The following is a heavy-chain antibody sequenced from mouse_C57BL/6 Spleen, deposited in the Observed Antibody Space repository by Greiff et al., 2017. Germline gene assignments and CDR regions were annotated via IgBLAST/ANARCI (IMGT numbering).Heavy chain of an antibody. CDR1: GYTFTSYW. J-gene: IGHJ1*03. CDR3: VYGSSYGGYFDG. D-gene: IGHD1-1*01. V-gene: IGHV1-64*01. Sequence: VKLVESGAELVKPGASVKLSCKASGYTFTSYWMHWVKQRPGQGLEWIGMIHPNSGSTNYNEKFKSKATLTVDKSSSTAYMQLSSLTSEDSAVYCWVYGSSYGGYFDGWGTGTTVTVSS. CDR2: IHPNSGST.